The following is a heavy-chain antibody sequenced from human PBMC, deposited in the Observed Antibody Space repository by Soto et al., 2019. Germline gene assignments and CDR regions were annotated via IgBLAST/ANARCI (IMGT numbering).Heavy chain of an antibody. J-gene: IGHJ4*02. V-gene: IGHV4-59*08. CDR2: ISYTVDA. CDR3: ARTFSTCLDY. Sequence: SETLSLTCSVSAGSISRYYWGWVRQSPGEGLEWIAHISYTVDASYNPSLKSRVTISLDTSKNQLSLKLSSVTAADTAVYYCARTFSTCLDYWGQGTLVTVSS. CDR1: AGSISRYY.